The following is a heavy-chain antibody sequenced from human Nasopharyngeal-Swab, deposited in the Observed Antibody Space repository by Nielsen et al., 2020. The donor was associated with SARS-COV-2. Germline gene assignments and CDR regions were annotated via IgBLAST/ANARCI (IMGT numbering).Heavy chain of an antibody. J-gene: IGHJ4*02. D-gene: IGHD5-18*01. CDR2: ISAYNGNT. V-gene: IGHV1-18*01. Sequence: ASVKVSCTASGYTFTSYGISWVRQAPGQGLEWMGWISAYNGNTNYAQKLQGRVTMTTEPSTSTAYMELRSLRSDDTAVYYCARDPPLLESGYSYGFPRFDYWGQGTLVTVSS. CDR1: GYTFTSYG. CDR3: ARDPPLLESGYSYGFPRFDY.